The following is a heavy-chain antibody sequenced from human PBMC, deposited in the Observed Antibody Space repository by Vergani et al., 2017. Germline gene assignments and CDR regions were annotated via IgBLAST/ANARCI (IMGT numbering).Heavy chain of an antibody. CDR1: GGTFSNYA. CDR3: GRESADGQQLVRPFTY. D-gene: IGHD6-13*01. V-gene: IGHV1-69*01. CDR2: IIPLFGTA. Sequence: QVQLVQSGAEVKKPGSSVKVSCKASGGTFSNYAINWVRQAPGQGLEWMGGIIPLFGTANYAQRFQGRVTITADQSTNTAYMELSGLRSEDTAVYYCGRESADGQQLVRPFTYWGQGTLVTVSS. J-gene: IGHJ4*02.